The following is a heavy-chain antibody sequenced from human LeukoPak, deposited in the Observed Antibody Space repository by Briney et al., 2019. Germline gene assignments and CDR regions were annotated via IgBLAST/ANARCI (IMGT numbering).Heavy chain of an antibody. D-gene: IGHD6-13*01. CDR3: ARDWAAAGFDY. V-gene: IGHV4-30-2*01. CDR1: GGSISSGGYS. Sequence: PSETLSLTCAVSGGSISSGGYSWSRIRQPPGKGLGWIGYIYHSGSTYYNPSLKSRVTISVDRSKNQFSLKLSSVTAADTAVYYCARDWAAAGFDYWGQGTLVTVSS. CDR2: IYHSGST. J-gene: IGHJ4*02.